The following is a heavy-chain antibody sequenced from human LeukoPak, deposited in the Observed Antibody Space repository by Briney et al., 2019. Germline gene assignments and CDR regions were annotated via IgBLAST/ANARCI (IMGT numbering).Heavy chain of an antibody. J-gene: IGHJ4*02. D-gene: IGHD3-16*01. CDR1: GFTFSSYS. V-gene: IGHV3-21*01. CDR2: ISSSSYI. CDR3: ARAGLMITFGGVTDY. Sequence: GGSLRLSCAASGFTFSSYSMNWVRQAPGKGLEWVSSISSSSYIYYADSVKGRFTISRDNAKNSLYLQMNSLRAEDTAVYYCARAGLMITFGGVTDYWGQGTLVTVSS.